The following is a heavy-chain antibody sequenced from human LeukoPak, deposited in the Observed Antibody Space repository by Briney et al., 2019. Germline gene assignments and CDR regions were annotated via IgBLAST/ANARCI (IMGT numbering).Heavy chain of an antibody. CDR1: GFTFSSYG. Sequence: GRSLRLSCAASGFTFSSYGMHWVRQAPGKGLEWVAVIWYDGSNKYYADSVKGRFTISSDNSKNTLYLQMNSLRAEDTAVYYCAKDPTAMVTGGDYWGQGTLVTVSS. CDR3: AKDPTAMVTGGDY. J-gene: IGHJ4*02. D-gene: IGHD5-18*01. CDR2: IWYDGSNK. V-gene: IGHV3-33*06.